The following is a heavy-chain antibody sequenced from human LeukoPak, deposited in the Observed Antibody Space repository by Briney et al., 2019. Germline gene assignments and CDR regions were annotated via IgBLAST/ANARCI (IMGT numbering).Heavy chain of an antibody. CDR3: TREPQACRAYYYDSSGYHPFDH. J-gene: IGHJ4*02. D-gene: IGHD3-22*01. CDR2: MRSKAYGGTT. CDR1: GFTFGDYA. V-gene: IGHV3-49*04. Sequence: GGSLRLSCTASGFTFGDYAMSWVRQAPGQGLEWVGCMRSKAYGGTTEYAASGKGRFTSSRGDSKSITDLQMNSLKTEDTAVYYCTREPQACRAYYYDSSGYHPFDHWGQGTLVTVSS.